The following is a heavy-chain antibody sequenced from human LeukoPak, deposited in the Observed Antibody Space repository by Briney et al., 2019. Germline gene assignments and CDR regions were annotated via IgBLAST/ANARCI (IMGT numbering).Heavy chain of an antibody. CDR1: GFAFDTYG. V-gene: IGHV3-30*02. J-gene: IGHJ4*02. CDR3: AKDYGGVMNF. D-gene: IGHD3-16*01. Sequence: GGSLRLSCAASGFAFDTYGMQWVRRAPGKELEWVAVIWHDGDKNYYSDSVKGRFTASRDNSKNTLFLQMKHLRVEDTTVFYWAKDYGGVMNFWGQGTLVTVSS. CDR2: IWHDGDKN.